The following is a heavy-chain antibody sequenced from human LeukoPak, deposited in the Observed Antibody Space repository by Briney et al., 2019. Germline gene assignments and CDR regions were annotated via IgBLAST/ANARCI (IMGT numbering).Heavy chain of an antibody. D-gene: IGHD3-9*01. Sequence: ASVKVSCKASGYTFTSYDINWVRQATGQGLEWMGWMNPNSGNTGYAQKFQGRVTMTRNTSISTAYMELSSLRSEDTAVYYCARGDYYDILTGYYSDGMDVWGQGTTVTVS. J-gene: IGHJ6*02. V-gene: IGHV1-8*01. CDR2: MNPNSGNT. CDR3: ARGDYYDILTGYYSDGMDV. CDR1: GYTFTSYD.